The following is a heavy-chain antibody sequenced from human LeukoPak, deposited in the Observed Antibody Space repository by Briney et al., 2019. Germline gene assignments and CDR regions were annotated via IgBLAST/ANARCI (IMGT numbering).Heavy chain of an antibody. Sequence: PSETLSLTCTVSGGSISSHYWSWIRQPPGKGLEWIGYIYYSGSTNYNPSLKSRVTISVDTSKNQFSLKLSSVTAADTAVYYCARDGGYCSSTSCWYNWFDPWGQGTLVTVSS. J-gene: IGHJ5*02. D-gene: IGHD2-2*01. CDR1: GGSISSHY. CDR2: IYYSGST. V-gene: IGHV4-59*11. CDR3: ARDGGYCSSTSCWYNWFDP.